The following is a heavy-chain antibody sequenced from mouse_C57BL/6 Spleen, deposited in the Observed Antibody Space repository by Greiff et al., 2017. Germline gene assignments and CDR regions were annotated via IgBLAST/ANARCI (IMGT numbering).Heavy chain of an antibody. D-gene: IGHD2-4*01. CDR3: ARVIKDAMDY. Sequence: VQLQQSGAELARPGASVKMSCKAPGYTFTSYTMQWVKQRPGQGLEWIGYINPSSGYTKYNQKFKDKATLTADKSSSTAYMQLSSLTSEDSAVYYCARVIKDAMDYWGQGTSVTVSS. CDR2: INPSSGYT. J-gene: IGHJ4*01. CDR1: GYTFTSYT. V-gene: IGHV1-4*01.